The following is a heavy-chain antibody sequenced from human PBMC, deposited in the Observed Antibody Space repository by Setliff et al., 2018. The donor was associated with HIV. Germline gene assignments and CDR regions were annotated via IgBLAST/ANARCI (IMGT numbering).Heavy chain of an antibody. J-gene: IGHJ4*02. Sequence: PGGSLRLSCAASGFTSSSYSMNWVRQAPGKGLEWVSSISSSSTHIYYADSVKGRLNSLYLQMNSLRAEDTAVYYCARDYGGMTSGWYLSSVFDFWGQGTLVTVSS. V-gene: IGHV3-21*01. CDR1: GFTSSSYS. D-gene: IGHD6-19*01. CDR3: ARDYGGMTSGWYLSSVFDF. CDR2: ISSSSTHI.